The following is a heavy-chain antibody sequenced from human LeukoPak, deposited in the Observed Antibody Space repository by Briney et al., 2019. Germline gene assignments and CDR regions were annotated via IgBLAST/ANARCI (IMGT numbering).Heavy chain of an antibody. CDR2: IKQDGSEK. J-gene: IGHJ4*02. Sequence: PGGSLRLSCAASGFTFSSYWMSWVRQAPGKGLEWVANIKQDGSEKYYVDSVKGRFTISRDNAKNSLYLQMNSLRAEDTAVYYCARLRWLQLRLGPRDSRVEYFDYWGQGTLVTVSS. V-gene: IGHV3-7*01. CDR3: ARLRWLQLRLGPRDSRVEYFDY. D-gene: IGHD5-24*01. CDR1: GFTFSSYW.